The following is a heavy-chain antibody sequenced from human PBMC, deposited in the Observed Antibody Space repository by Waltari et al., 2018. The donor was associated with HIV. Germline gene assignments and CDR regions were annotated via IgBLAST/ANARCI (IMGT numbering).Heavy chain of an antibody. CDR3: ARNYDFWSGLPGY. V-gene: IGHV3-11*01. D-gene: IGHD3-3*01. CDR1: GFTFNDNN. CDR2: MSSSGRSI. Sequence: QVQLVESGGGLVKPGGSLRLACAASGFTFNDNNMSWIRQAPGKGLEWVSFMSSSGRSIYYADSVKGRFTISRDNAKNSLYLQMTSLRAEDTAVYYCARNYDFWSGLPGYWGQGTLVTVSS. J-gene: IGHJ4*02.